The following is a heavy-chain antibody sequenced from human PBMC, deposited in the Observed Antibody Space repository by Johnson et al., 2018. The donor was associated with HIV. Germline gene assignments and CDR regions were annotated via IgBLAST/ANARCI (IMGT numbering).Heavy chain of an antibody. V-gene: IGHV3-30*14. CDR3: ARANDLSAFDI. CDR1: GFTFSDYY. Sequence: QVQLVESGGGVVQPGRSLRLSCAASGFTFSDYYMSWIRQAPGKGLEWVAIISYDGSNEYYADSVKGRFTISRENAKNSLYLQMNSLRAGDTAVCYCARANDLSAFDIWGQGTMVTVSS. D-gene: IGHD1-1*01. CDR2: ISYDGSNE. J-gene: IGHJ3*02.